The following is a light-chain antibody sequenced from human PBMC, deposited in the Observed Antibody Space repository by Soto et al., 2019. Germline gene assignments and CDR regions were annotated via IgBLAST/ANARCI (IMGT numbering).Light chain of an antibody. J-gene: IGKJ1*01. CDR1: QSVSHF. Sequence: DIQMTQSPSTLSASVGERVTITCRASQSVSHFLAWYQQKPGKAPKLLIYKASTLESGVPARFSGSGSGTEFTLTISSLQPDDFGTYYCQQFNSYWWTFGQGTKVGIK. CDR2: KAS. CDR3: QQFNSYWWT. V-gene: IGKV1-5*03.